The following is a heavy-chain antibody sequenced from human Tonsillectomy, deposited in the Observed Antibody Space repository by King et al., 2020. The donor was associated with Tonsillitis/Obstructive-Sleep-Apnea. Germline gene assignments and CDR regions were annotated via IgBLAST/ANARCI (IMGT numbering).Heavy chain of an antibody. CDR1: GYTFTSYA. CDR3: ARDYVAYDFWSGYYTQGYYYYMDV. D-gene: IGHD3-3*01. V-gene: IGHV7-4-1*01. Sequence: QLVQSGSELKKPGASVKVSCKASGYTFTSYAMHWVRQAPGQGLEWMGWINTNTGNPTYAQGFTGRFVFSLDTSVSTAYLQICSLKAEDTAVYYCARDYVAYDFWSGYYTQGYYYYMDVWGKGTTVTVSS. J-gene: IGHJ6*03. CDR2: INTNTGNP.